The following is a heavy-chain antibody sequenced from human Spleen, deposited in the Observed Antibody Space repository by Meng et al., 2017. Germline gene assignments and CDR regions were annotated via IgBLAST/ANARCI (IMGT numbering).Heavy chain of an antibody. J-gene: IGHJ4*02. V-gene: IGHV1-18*01. CDR2: LGAHDGDT. D-gene: IGHD3-10*01. CDR1: DYTFTGYG. Sequence: QVQPVQSGPEVKKPGASAKVSCKASDYTFTGYGVSWVRQAPGQGLEWMAWLGAHDGDTSHAPKFQVRVTVSADRPTATAYMELRSLRSDDTAVYYCARGTPGRSYSDYWGQGTLVTVSS. CDR3: ARGTPGRSYSDY.